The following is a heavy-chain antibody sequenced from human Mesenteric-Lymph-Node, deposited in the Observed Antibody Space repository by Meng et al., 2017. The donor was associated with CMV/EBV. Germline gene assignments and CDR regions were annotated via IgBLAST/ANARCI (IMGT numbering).Heavy chain of an antibody. D-gene: IGHD6-13*01. J-gene: IGHJ4*02. CDR1: GFNFYNYA. CDR2: ISYDGRIK. V-gene: IGHV3-30*04. Sequence: SGFNFYNYAMHWVSQAPGKGLEWVTLISYDGRIKQYAESVKGRITISRDNSKNTVYLQMNSLRTEDTAVYYCARPGAGTSSWYAFDYWGQGALVTVSS. CDR3: ARPGAGTSSWYAFDY.